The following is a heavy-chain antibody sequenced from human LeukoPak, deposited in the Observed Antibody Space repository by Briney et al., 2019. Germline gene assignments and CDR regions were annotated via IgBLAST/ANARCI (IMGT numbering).Heavy chain of an antibody. V-gene: IGHV1-69*05. J-gene: IGHJ4*02. CDR3: ATLRRWLGSHYFDY. CDR2: IIPIFGTA. Sequence: GASVKVSCKASGGTFSSYAISWVRQAPGQGLEWMGGIIPIFGTANYARKFQGRVTITTDESTSTAYMELSSLRSEDTAVYYCATLRRWLGSHYFDYWGQGTLVTVSS. CDR1: GGTFSSYA. D-gene: IGHD6-19*01.